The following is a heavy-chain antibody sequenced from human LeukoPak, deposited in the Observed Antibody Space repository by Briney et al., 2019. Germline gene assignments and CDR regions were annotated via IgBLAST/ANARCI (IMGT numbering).Heavy chain of an antibody. V-gene: IGHV3-53*01. Sequence: PGGSLRLSCAATGFTVSNNYMSWVRQAPGKGLEWVSLIYSGGNTYYADSVRGRFSISRDNSKNTLYLQMNSPRAEDTAIYYCAVYSSLDYWSQGTLVTVSS. J-gene: IGHJ4*02. D-gene: IGHD3-22*01. CDR2: IYSGGNT. CDR3: AVYSSLDY. CDR1: GFTVSNNY.